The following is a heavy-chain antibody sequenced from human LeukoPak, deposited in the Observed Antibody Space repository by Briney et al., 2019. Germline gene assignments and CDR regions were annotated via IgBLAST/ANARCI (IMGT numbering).Heavy chain of an antibody. D-gene: IGHD6-19*01. CDR2: ISSDGSNK. V-gene: IGHV3-30*03. CDR1: GFTFSNYG. Sequence: PGRSLRLSCVASGFTFSNYGMHWVRQAPGKGLEWVAVISSDGSNKYYADSVKGRFTISRDNSKNTLYLQMNSLRAGDTAVYYCARDKSYSSGSYYFDYWGQGTLVTVSS. CDR3: ARDKSYSSGSYYFDY. J-gene: IGHJ4*02.